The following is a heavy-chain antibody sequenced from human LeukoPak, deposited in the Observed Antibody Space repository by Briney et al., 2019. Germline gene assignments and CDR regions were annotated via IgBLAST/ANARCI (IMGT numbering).Heavy chain of an antibody. CDR2: IKYDGDEE. V-gene: IGHV3-7*01. CDR3: KSGGAAPGSFDN. J-gene: IGHJ4*02. Sequence: GGSMRLSSAAYGFTFSDYWMSWMRQAPGKGLEWVANIKYDGDEEYYVDSVKGRFTISRDNAKNSLYLQLNSLRVEDTAVYYCKSGGAAPGSFDNWGQGALVTVSP. CDR1: GFTFSDYW. D-gene: IGHD6-13*01.